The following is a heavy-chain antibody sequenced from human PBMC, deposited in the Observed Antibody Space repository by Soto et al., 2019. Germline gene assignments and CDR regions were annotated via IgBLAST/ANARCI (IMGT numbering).Heavy chain of an antibody. Sequence: SVKVACKASGGTLSSYAISWVRQAPGQGLEWMGVIIPIFGTANYAQKFQGRVTITADESTSTAYMALSSLRSEDTAVYYCTSKHPEKGVAQQAFDYWGQGTLVTVSS. D-gene: IGHD6-13*01. CDR3: TSKHPEKGVAQQAFDY. V-gene: IGHV1-69*13. J-gene: IGHJ4*02. CDR2: IIPIFGTA. CDR1: GGTLSSYA.